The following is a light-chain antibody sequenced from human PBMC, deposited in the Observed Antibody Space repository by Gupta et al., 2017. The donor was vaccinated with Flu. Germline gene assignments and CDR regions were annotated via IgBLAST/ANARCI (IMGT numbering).Light chain of an antibody. V-gene: IGLV4-69*01. CDR2: LNSDGSH. CDR1: SGHSSYA. CDR3: QTWGTGIRWV. Sequence: QLVLTQSPSASASLGASVQLPCTLSSGHSSYAIAWHQQQPEKGPRYLMKLNSDGSHSKGDGIPDRFSGSSSGAERYLTISSLQSEDEADYYCQTWGTGIRWVFGGGTKLTVL. J-gene: IGLJ3*02.